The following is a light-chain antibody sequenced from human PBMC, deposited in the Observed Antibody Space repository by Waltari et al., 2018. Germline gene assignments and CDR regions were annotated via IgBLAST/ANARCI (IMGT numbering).Light chain of an antibody. Sequence: QSALTQPASGSGSPGQSLPISCTGTRSDVGRSNYVSWCQQHPGEAPKLMIYEVSNRPSGVSNRFSGSKSGNTASLTISGLQAEDEADYYCSSYTSSNTYVFGTGTKVTVL. V-gene: IGLV2-14*01. J-gene: IGLJ1*01. CDR3: SSYTSSNTYV. CDR2: EVS. CDR1: RSDVGRSNY.